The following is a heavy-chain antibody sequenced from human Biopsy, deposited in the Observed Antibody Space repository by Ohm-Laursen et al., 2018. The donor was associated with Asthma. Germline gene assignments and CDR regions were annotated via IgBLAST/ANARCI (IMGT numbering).Heavy chain of an antibody. CDR2: IYSGGGT. Sequence: GSLGLSCSASGFTVSSNGMSWVRQPPGKGLEWVSVIYSGGGTFYADSVKGRFTVSRDSSRNTLYLQLSTLRVEDTAVYFCAKITTDRQKANNWFDPWGQGTLVTVSS. V-gene: IGHV3-53*01. CDR1: GFTVSSNG. J-gene: IGHJ5*02. CDR3: AKITTDRQKANNWFDP. D-gene: IGHD3-22*01.